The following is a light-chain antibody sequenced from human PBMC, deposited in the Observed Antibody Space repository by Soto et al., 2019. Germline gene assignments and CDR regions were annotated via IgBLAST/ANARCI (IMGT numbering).Light chain of an antibody. Sequence: EIVLTQSPATLSLSPGERATLSCRASQSVSSYLAWYQQKPGQATRLLIYDASNRATGIRARFSGSGSGTDFTLTISSLEPEDFEVYYGQQRGTFGQGTKLEIK. CDR1: QSVSSY. CDR3: QQRGT. CDR2: DAS. J-gene: IGKJ2*01. V-gene: IGKV3-11*01.